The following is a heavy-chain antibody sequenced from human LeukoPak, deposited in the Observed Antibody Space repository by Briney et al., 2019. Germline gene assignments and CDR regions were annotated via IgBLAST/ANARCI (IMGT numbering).Heavy chain of an antibody. J-gene: IGHJ3*02. CDR2: INPNSGGT. V-gene: IGHV1-2*02. CDR1: GYTFTGYY. Sequence: ASVKVSCKASGYTFTGYYMHWVRQAPGQGLEWMGWINPNSGGTNYAQKFQGRVTMTRDTSISTAYMELSRLRSDDTAVYYCARDQGLNSGYDYAVVVAAGAFDIWGQGTMVTVSS. CDR3: ARDQGLNSGYDYAVVVAAGAFDI. D-gene: IGHD5-12*01.